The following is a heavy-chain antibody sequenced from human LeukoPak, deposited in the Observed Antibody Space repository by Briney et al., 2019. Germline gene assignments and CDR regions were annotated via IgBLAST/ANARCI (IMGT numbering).Heavy chain of an antibody. V-gene: IGHV3-48*03. CDR1: GFAFSSFE. D-gene: IGHD5-12*01. CDR2: ISRSGDNV. J-gene: IGHJ4*02. CDR3: ARGTTINNFDY. Sequence: GGSLRLSCAGSGFAFSSFEMNWVRQAPGKGLEWASYISRSGDNVYYADSVKGRFTISRDNAKNSLYLQMNSLREEDTALYYCARGTTINNFDYWGQGTLVTVSS.